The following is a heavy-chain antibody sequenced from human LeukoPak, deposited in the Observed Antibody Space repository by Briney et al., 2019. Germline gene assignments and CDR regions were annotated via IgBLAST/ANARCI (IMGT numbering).Heavy chain of an antibody. CDR2: IYTSGSA. V-gene: IGHV4-61*02. CDR3: ARLRWLQFRHTFDY. Sequence: SETLSLTCTVSGGSISSGSFYWTWIRQPAGKGLEWIGRIYTSGSANYNPSLKSRVTISVDTSKNQFSLKLSSVTAADTAVYYCARLRWLQFRHTFDYWGQGTLVTVSS. CDR1: GGSISSGSFY. J-gene: IGHJ4*02. D-gene: IGHD5-24*01.